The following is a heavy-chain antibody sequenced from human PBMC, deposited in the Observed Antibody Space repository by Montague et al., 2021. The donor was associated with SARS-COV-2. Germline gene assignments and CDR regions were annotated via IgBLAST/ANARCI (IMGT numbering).Heavy chain of an antibody. J-gene: IGHJ4*02. D-gene: IGHD3-10*01. V-gene: IGHV4-59*01. CDR3: AREGGGSGSYYYSFDY. Sequence: SETLSLTCTVSGDSLTYFYWSWIRQSPGKGLEWIGNIFYRGSTNYNPPLKSRVTISVDTSKNQFSLKLSSVTAADTAVYYCAREGGGSGSYYYSFDYWGQGTLVTVSS. CDR2: IFYRGST. CDR1: GDSLTYFY.